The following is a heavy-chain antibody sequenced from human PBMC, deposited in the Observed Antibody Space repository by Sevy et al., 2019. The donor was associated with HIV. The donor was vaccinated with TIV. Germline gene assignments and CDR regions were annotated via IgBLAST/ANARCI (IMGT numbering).Heavy chain of an antibody. V-gene: IGHV4-59*01. CDR3: ARGSEAASGLFDY. J-gene: IGHJ4*02. D-gene: IGHD6-13*01. CDR1: GGSISSYY. CDR2: IYYGGSP. Sequence: SETLSLTCTVSGGSISSYYWSWIRQSPGKGLEWFGYIYYGGSPNYNPSLKSRVTISLDTSRNQFSLRLSSVTAADTAVYYCARGSEAASGLFDYWGPGTLVTVSS.